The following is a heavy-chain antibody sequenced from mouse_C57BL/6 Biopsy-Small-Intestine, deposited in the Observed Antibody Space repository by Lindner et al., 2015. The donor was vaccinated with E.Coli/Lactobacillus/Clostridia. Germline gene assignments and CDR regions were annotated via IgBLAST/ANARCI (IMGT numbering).Heavy chain of an antibody. J-gene: IGHJ1*01. CDR1: GYTFTSNY. V-gene: IGHV1S127*01. Sequence: SVKVSCKASGYTFTSNYMHWVRQAPGHGLEWMGMIYPHDGTTSYAQKFQARLTMTRDTSTATIYMEMSSLRSEDTAVYYCARDDSAFDVWGQGTMVTVSS. D-gene: IGHD6-1*01. CDR3: ARDDSAFDV. CDR2: IYPHDGTT.